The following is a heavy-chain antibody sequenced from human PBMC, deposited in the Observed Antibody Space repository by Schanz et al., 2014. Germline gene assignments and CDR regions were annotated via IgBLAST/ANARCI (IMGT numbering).Heavy chain of an antibody. CDR3: ARSPGDFPGWFDS. CDR2: IYHSGST. Sequence: QVQLQESGPGLVKPSETLSLTCTVSGGSISSYYWHWIRQPPGKGLEWIGYIYHSGSTYYNPSLKSRVTISVDRSKNQCSLILNSVTAADTAVYYCARSPGDFPGWFDSWGQGTLVTVSS. V-gene: IGHV4-59*12. D-gene: IGHD4-17*01. CDR1: GGSISSYY. J-gene: IGHJ5*01.